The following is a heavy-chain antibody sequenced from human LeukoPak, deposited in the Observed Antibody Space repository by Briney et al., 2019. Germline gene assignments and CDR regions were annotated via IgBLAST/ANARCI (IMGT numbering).Heavy chain of an antibody. CDR2: IYYSGST. Sequence: SSETLSLTCTVSGGSISSYHWSWIRQPPGKGLEWIGYIYYSGSTNYNPSLKSRVTISVDTSKNQFSLKLSSVTAADTAVYYCARAGYSYGYRYFDYWGQGTLVTVSS. V-gene: IGHV4-59*01. J-gene: IGHJ4*02. CDR1: GGSISSYH. D-gene: IGHD5-18*01. CDR3: ARAGYSYGYRYFDY.